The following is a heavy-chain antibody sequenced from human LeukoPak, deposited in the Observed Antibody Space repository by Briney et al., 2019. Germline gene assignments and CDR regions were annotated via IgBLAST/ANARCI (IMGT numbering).Heavy chain of an antibody. D-gene: IGHD2-8*01. CDR3: ARGMVDCTNGVCYTNYYGMDV. Sequence: GASVKVSCKASGGTFSSYTISWVRQAPGQGLEWMGRIIPILGIANYAQKLQGRVTITADKSTSTAYMELSSLRSEDTAVYYCARGMVDCTNGVCYTNYYGMDVWGQGTTVTVPS. J-gene: IGHJ6*02. CDR2: IIPILGIA. CDR1: GGTFSSYT. V-gene: IGHV1-69*02.